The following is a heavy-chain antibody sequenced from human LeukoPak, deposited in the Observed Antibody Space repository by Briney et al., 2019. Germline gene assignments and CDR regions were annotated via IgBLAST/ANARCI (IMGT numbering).Heavy chain of an antibody. CDR2: ISSSSTTI. D-gene: IGHD2-2*01. V-gene: IGHV3-48*01. CDR3: ARTGYCSSTSCSAGFDP. Sequence: GRSLRLSCAASGFTFSSYSMNWVRQAPGKGLEWVSYISSSSTTIYYADSVKGRFTISRDNSKNTLYLQMNSLRAEDTAIYYCARTGYCSSTSCSAGFDPWGQGTLVTVSS. J-gene: IGHJ5*02. CDR1: GFTFSSYS.